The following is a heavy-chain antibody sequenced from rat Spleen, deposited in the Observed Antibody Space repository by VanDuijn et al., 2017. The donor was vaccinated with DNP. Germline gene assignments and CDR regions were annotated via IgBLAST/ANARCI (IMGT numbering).Heavy chain of an antibody. CDR1: GFTFNNYW. D-gene: IGHD1-11*01. CDR2: ITNTGGST. Sequence: EVQLVESGGGLVQPGRSLKLSCVASGFTFNNYWMTWIRQAPGKGLEWVASITNTGGSTYYPDSVKGRFTISRDNAKSTLYLQMNSLRSEDTATYYCTRGPNYGGDSDYFDYWGQGVMVTVSS. V-gene: IGHV5-31*01. J-gene: IGHJ2*01. CDR3: TRGPNYGGDSDYFDY.